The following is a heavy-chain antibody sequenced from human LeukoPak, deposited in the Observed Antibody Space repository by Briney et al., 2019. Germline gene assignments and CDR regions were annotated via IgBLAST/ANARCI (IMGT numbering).Heavy chain of an antibody. CDR3: ARRASSTGWSFDS. CDR2: IYPSESP. V-gene: IGHV4-4*07. Sequence: SETLSLTCSVSGVSINDYYWTWIRQPAGEGLEWIGQIYPSESPKYNPSLESRVTMSVDTSKKQFSVQLTFVTVADTGVYYCARRASSTGWSFDSWGQGTQVTVSS. D-gene: IGHD6-19*01. J-gene: IGHJ4*02. CDR1: GVSINDYY.